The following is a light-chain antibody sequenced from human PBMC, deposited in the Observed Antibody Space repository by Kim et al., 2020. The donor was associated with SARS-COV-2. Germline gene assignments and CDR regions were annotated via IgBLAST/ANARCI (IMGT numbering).Light chain of an antibody. J-gene: IGKJ3*01. CDR1: QGISGF. CDR2: DAS. CDR3: LQLNSYPLLFT. Sequence: DIQLTQSPSFLSASVGDRVTITCRASQGISGFLAWYQQKPGQAPRLLIYDASTLRSGVPSRFSGSGSGTEFTLTISTLQPEDFATYYCLQLNSYPLLFTFGPGTKVDIK. V-gene: IGKV1-9*01.